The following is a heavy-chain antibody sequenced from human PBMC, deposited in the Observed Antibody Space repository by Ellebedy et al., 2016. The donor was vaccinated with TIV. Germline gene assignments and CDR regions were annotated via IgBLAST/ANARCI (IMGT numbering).Heavy chain of an antibody. CDR3: ASLPLPATVGYYRIGVDV. V-gene: IGHV3-23*01. CDR2: ISDDAGRT. Sequence: GEFLKISCAASGFMFSNHAMSWVRQAPGKGLQWVSGISDDAGRTYYAESVKGRFTISRDNSRSTLFLQMHSLRAEDTAIYYCASLPLPATVGYYRIGVDVWGQGTAVTVSS. D-gene: IGHD1-26*01. CDR1: GFMFSNHA. J-gene: IGHJ6*02.